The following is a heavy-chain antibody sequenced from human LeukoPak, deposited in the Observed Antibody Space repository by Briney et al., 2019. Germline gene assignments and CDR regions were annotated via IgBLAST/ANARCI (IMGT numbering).Heavy chain of an antibody. V-gene: IGHV1-18*04. J-gene: IGHJ4*02. D-gene: IGHD6-13*01. CDR2: ANCYNGNT. Sequence: ASVKVSCKASGYNFTNNGISWVRQGPGQGLEWMWLANCYNGNTKYSQKIQGRVTMTKDTSTNTVYMELRSLRSDDTAVYYCARDLGALTSSWYYLSYYWGQGTLVTVSS. CDR1: GYNFTNNG. CDR3: ARDLGALTSSWYYLSYY.